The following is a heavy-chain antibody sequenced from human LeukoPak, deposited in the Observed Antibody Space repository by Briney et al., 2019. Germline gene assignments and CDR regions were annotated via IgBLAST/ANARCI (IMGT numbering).Heavy chain of an antibody. CDR1: GYTLTSYY. J-gene: IGHJ6*02. CDR2: INPSGGST. V-gene: IGHV1-46*01. CDR3: ARARYSSSSLYYYDMDV. D-gene: IGHD6-6*01. Sequence: ASVKVSCKASGYTLTSYYMHWVRQAPGQGLEWMGIINPSGGSTSYAQKFQGRVTMTRDTSTSTVYIELSSLRSEDTAVYYCARARYSSSSLYYYDMDVWGQGTTVTVSS.